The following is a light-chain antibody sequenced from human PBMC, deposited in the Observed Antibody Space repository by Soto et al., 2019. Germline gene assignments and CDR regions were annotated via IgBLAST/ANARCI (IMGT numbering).Light chain of an antibody. J-gene: IGKJ1*01. Sequence: EIMMTQSPAILSVSPGERAPLCCRASQSVSSNLAWYQQKPGQAPRLLIYGASTRATAIPARFSGSGSGTEFILTVSSLQSEDFAVYYCQQYNDWPRTFGQGTKVEIK. CDR2: GAS. CDR3: QQYNDWPRT. V-gene: IGKV3-15*01. CDR1: QSVSSN.